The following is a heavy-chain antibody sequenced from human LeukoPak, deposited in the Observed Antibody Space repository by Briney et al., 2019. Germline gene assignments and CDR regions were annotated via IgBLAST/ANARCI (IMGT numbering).Heavy chain of an antibody. D-gene: IGHD1-7*01. CDR3: ARGGENYMDF. V-gene: IGHV1-18*01. Sequence: GASVKVSCQASGYTFTDYGLSWVRQAPGQGLEWMGWIRVYNGDTNYAQKFQGRLTVTTEPSTSTAYMELRSLRYDDTAAYYCARGGENYMDFWGQGTLATISS. J-gene: IGHJ4*02. CDR1: GYTFTDYG. CDR2: IRVYNGDT.